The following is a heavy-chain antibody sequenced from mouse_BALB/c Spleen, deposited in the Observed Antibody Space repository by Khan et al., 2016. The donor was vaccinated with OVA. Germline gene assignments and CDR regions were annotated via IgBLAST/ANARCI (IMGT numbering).Heavy chain of an antibody. Sequence: QVQLKQSGAELARPGASVKMSCKASGYTFTSYTIHWIKKRPGQGLEWIGYINPSNGYTNYNQKFKDKATLTTDKSSTTAYLQLSSLTSDDSAVYNCVRDGAYHGSDGWFAYWGQGTLVTVSA. CDR1: GYTFTSYT. J-gene: IGHJ3*01. CDR3: VRDGAYHGSDGWFAY. CDR2: INPSNGYT. V-gene: IGHV1-4*01. D-gene: IGHD2-10*01.